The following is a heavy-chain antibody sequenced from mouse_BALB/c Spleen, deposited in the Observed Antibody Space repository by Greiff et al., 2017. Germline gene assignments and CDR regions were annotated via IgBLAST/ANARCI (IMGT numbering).Heavy chain of an antibody. V-gene: IGHV4-1*02. Sequence: EVKVIESGGGLVQPGGSLKLSCAASGFDFSRYWMSWVRQAPGKGLEWIGEINPDSSTINYTPSLKDKFIISRDNAKNTLYLQMSKVRSEDTALYYCASYYYGSSYLWYFDVWGAGTTVTVSS. D-gene: IGHD1-1*01. CDR2: INPDSSTI. CDR1: GFDFSRYW. CDR3: ASYYYGSSYLWYFDV. J-gene: IGHJ1*01.